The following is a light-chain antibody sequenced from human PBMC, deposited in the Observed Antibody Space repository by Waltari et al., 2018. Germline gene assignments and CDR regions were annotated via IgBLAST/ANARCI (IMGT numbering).Light chain of an antibody. CDR2: EVT. V-gene: IGLV2-8*01. J-gene: IGLJ3*02. CDR1: RRDFGNYNF. CDR3: SSFAGRWV. Sequence: QSALTQPPSASGSPGQSVTISCTGTRRDFGNYNFVSWYQQHPGKAPKVIIYEVTKRSSGVPDRFSGSKSGNTASLTVSGLQAEDEADYYCSSFAGRWVFGGGTKLTVL.